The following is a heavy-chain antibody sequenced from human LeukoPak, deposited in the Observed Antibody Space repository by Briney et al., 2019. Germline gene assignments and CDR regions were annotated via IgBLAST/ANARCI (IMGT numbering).Heavy chain of an antibody. V-gene: IGHV3-23*01. Sequence: GGTLRLSCAASGFTFSSYGMSWVRQAPGKGLEWVSAISGSGDSTYYADSVKGRFTISRDNSKNTLYLQMNSLRAEDTAVYYCAKEIYGDSTGGRFQHWGQGTLVTVSS. D-gene: IGHD4-17*01. CDR3: AKEIYGDSTGGRFQH. CDR2: ISGSGDST. J-gene: IGHJ1*01. CDR1: GFTFSSYG.